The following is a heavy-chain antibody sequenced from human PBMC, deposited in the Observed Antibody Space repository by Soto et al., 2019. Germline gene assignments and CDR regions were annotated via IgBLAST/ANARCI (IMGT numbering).Heavy chain of an antibody. D-gene: IGHD3-10*01. J-gene: IGHJ5*02. CDR3: ASGSMVRGRGNWFAP. CDR1: GGSISSGGYS. V-gene: IGHV4-30-2*01. Sequence: QLQLQESGSGLVKPSQTLSLTCAVSGGSISSGGYSWSWIRQPPGKGLEWIGYISHSGSTYYNPSLRSRVNMSVHRSKNQYSLELSSVTAADTAVYYCASGSMVRGRGNWFAPWGQGTLVTVSS. CDR2: ISHSGST.